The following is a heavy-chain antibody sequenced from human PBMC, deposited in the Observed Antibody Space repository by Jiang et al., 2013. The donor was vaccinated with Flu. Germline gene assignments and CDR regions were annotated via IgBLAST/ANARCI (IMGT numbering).Heavy chain of an antibody. CDR3: ARTGGNGATTYLDY. J-gene: IGHJ4*02. D-gene: IGHD1-26*01. CDR2: TNPNTGGT. CDR1: GYTFTGYH. V-gene: IGHV1-2*02. Sequence: SGAEVKTPGASVKVSCKTSGYTFTGYHMHWVRLAPGQGLQWMGWTNPNTGGTNFAQNFQGRVTMTRDTSTSSVYVELNGLRSDDTAIYYCARTGGNGATTYLDYWGQGTLVTVSS.